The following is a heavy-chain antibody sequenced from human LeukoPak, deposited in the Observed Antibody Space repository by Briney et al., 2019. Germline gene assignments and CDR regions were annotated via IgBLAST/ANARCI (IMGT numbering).Heavy chain of an antibody. V-gene: IGHV1-46*01. CDR1: GYTFTGYY. D-gene: IGHD6-6*01. CDR3: AREGPYSDSSRSRFDY. Sequence: GASVKVSCKTSGYTFTGYYIHWVRQAPGQGLERMGWINPNSGSTSYAQKFQGRVTMTRDTSTSTVYMELSSLRSEDTAVYYCAREGPYSDSSRSRFDYWGQGTLVTVSS. CDR2: INPNSGST. J-gene: IGHJ4*02.